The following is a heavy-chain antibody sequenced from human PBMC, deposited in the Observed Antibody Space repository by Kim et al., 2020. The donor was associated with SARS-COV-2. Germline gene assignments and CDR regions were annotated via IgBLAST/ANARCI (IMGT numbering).Heavy chain of an antibody. J-gene: IGHJ6*02. D-gene: IGHD2-8*01. CDR3: ATAVSQTYYCGMDV. CDR1: GFTFSNYA. Sequence: GGSLRLSCAASGFTFSNYAMNWVRQAPGKGLEWVSAITADPGSTYYVDSVKGRFTISRDNSKNTLSLQMSSLRAEDTAVYYCATAVSQTYYCGMDVWGQGTTVTVSS. V-gene: IGHV3-23*01. CDR2: ITADPGST.